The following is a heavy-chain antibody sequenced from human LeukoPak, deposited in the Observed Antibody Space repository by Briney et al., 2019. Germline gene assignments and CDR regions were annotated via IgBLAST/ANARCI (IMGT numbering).Heavy chain of an antibody. CDR1: GGSISSYY. V-gene: IGHV4-59*01. J-gene: IGHJ4*02. D-gene: IGHD4-17*01. CDR2: IYYSGST. Sequence: SETLSLTCTVPGGSISSYYWSWIRQPPGKGLEWIGYIYYSGSTNYNPSLKSRVTISVDTSKNQFSLKLSSVTAADTAVYYCAREATDYGDYPYYFDYWGQGTLVTASS. CDR3: AREATDYGDYPYYFDY.